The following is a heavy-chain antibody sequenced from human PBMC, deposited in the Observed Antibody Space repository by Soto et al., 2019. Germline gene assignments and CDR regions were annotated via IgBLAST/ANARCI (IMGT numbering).Heavy chain of an antibody. J-gene: IGHJ3*01. CDR3: ARGRGVVIPAGTPDAFDV. CDR1: RYTFNKHG. CDR2: ISAFNDYT. D-gene: IGHD6-13*01. Sequence: ASVKVSCKASRYTFNKHGFNWVRQAPGQGLEWMGRISAFNDYTNLAQKFQGRVTLTTDASTNTTYMELQILRSDDTAMYYCARGRGVVIPAGTPDAFDVWGQGTKVTVSS. V-gene: IGHV1-18*01.